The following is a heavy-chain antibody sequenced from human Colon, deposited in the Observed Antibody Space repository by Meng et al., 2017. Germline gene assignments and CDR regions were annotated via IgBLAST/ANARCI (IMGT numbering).Heavy chain of an antibody. V-gene: IGHV4-4*02. J-gene: IGHJ4*02. CDR2: ISQSGTT. Sequence: QVQLQGSGPGLVKPSGTLSRTCAVSSGSISSSNWWSWVRQPPGKGLEWIGEISQSGTTYYNPSLKSRVTITGDWSKNQFSLNLNSVTAADTALYYCVRQGMTSYSWGYWGQGTLVTVSS. CDR3: VRQGMTSYSWGY. CDR1: SGSISSSNW. D-gene: IGHD3-9*01.